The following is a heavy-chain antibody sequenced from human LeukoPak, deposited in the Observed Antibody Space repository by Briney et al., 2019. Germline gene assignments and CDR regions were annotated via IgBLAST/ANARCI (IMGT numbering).Heavy chain of an antibody. J-gene: IGHJ4*02. CDR2: IIPILGIA. CDR3: AREGAIAVAASYFDY. Sequence: ASVKVSCKASGGTFSSYAISWVRQAPGQGLEWMGRIIPILGIANYAQKFQGRVTITADKSTSTAYMELSSLRSEDTALYYCAREGAIAVAASYFDYWGQGTLVTVSS. CDR1: GGTFSSYA. D-gene: IGHD6-19*01. V-gene: IGHV1-69*04.